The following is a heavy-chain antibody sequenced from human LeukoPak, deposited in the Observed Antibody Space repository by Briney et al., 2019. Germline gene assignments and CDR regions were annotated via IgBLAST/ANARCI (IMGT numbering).Heavy chain of an antibody. V-gene: IGHV3-23*01. J-gene: IGHJ4*02. CDR3: AKGPKQLLVGSRGYYFDY. CDR2: ISGSGDRR. D-gene: IGHD6-13*01. CDR1: GFTFSSYA. Sequence: PGGSLRLSCAASGFTFSSYAMSWVRQAPGKGLEWASGISGSGDRRNYADSVKGRFTISRDISKNTLYLQMNSLRVEDTAVYYCAKGPKQLLVGSRGYYFDYWGQGTLVTVSS.